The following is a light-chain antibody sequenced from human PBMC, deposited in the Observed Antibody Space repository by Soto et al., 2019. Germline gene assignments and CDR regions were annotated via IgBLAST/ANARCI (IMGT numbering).Light chain of an antibody. CDR3: QQYDSSSPT. Sequence: DIQMTQSPSTLSASVGDGVTITCRASQNISVWLAWYQQRPGKAPKFLMYDASSLETVVPSRFSGSGSGTEFTLTIRSLQPDDSATYYCQQYDSSSPTFGQGTILEIK. V-gene: IGKV1-5*01. CDR1: QNISVW. CDR2: DAS. J-gene: IGKJ2*01.